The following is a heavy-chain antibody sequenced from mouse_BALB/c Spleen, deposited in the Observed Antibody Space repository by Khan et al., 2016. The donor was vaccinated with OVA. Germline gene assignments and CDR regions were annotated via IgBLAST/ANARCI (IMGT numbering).Heavy chain of an antibody. V-gene: IGHV3-2*02. CDR1: GYSITSDYA. Sequence: EVKLLESGPGLVKPSQSLSLTCTVTGYSITSDYAWNWIRQFPGNKLGWMGYISYSGSTSYNPSLKSRISITRDTSKNQFFLQLNSVTTEDTATYYCARRAYYGHQDFDVWGAGTTVTVSS. D-gene: IGHD1-1*02. J-gene: IGHJ1*01. CDR3: ARRAYYGHQDFDV. CDR2: ISYSGST.